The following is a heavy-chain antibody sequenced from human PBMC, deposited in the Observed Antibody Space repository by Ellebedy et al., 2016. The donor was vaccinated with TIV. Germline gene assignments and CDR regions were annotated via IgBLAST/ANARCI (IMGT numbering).Heavy chain of an antibody. D-gene: IGHD3-22*01. V-gene: IGHV3-23*01. CDR2: ISGGGDNT. CDR1: GFTFSSFA. CDR3: AKGSSSGFNYDRVGFQY. Sequence: GESLKISCAASGFTFSSFAMHWVRQAPGKGLEWLSVISGGGDNTYNADSVKGRFNITRDNSKNTLFLQMNRLRAEDTAVYYCAKGSSSGFNYDRVGFQYWGQGTLVTVSS. J-gene: IGHJ4*02.